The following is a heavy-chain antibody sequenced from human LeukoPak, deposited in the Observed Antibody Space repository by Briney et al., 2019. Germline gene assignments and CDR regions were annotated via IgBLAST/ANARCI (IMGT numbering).Heavy chain of an antibody. V-gene: IGHV3-48*02. CDR1: GFTFSSYG. CDR3: PRDVGRTLPFDY. Sequence: GGSLRLSCAASGFTFSSYGLNWVRQAPGKGLEWVSYISTSSSNIYYADSVKGRFTISRDSAKNSLYLQMNSLRDEDTAVYYCPRDVGRTLPFDYWGQGTLVTVSS. J-gene: IGHJ4*02. CDR2: ISTSSSNI.